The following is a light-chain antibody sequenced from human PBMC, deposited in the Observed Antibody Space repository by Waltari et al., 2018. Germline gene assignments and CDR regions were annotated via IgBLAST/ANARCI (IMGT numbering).Light chain of an antibody. V-gene: IGLV1-51*01. Sequence: QSVLTQPPSVSAAPGQRVTIPCPGGKSNLGNNYVSGYQPFPGTAPKLLIFDKNKRPLGIPDRFSASKSGTSATLAIAGLQTGDEADYYCGAWDSSLSSVVFGGGTKLTVL. CDR1: KSNLGNNY. J-gene: IGLJ3*02. CDR3: GAWDSSLSSVV. CDR2: DKN.